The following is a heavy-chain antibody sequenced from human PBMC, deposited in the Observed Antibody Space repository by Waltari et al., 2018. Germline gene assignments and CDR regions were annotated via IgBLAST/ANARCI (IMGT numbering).Heavy chain of an antibody. CDR2: SFDTGST. D-gene: IGHD5-18*01. J-gene: IGHJ4*02. CDR1: GGTLSSSNW. V-gene: IGHV4-4*02. Sequence: QLQESGPGLVRPSGTLSLTCTVSGGTLSSSNWWTWVRQAPGKGLEWIGESFDTGSTIYNPSLKSRLTISVDKSKNQFSLKLTSVTAADTAVYFCARDYSGGQLWNWGQGTLVTVSS. CDR3: ARDYSGGQLWN.